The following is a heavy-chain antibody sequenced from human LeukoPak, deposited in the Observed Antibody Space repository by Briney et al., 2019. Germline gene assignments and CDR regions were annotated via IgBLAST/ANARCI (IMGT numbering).Heavy chain of an antibody. Sequence: ASVKVSCKASRYTFTSYGISWVRQAPGQGLEWMGWISAYNGNTNYAQKLQGRVTMTTDTSTSTAYMELRSLRSDDTAVYYCARDCSSTRGRCYYYMDVWGKGTTVTVSS. CDR1: RYTFTSYG. D-gene: IGHD2-2*01. CDR2: ISAYNGNT. CDR3: ARDCSSTRGRCYYYMDV. V-gene: IGHV1-18*01. J-gene: IGHJ6*03.